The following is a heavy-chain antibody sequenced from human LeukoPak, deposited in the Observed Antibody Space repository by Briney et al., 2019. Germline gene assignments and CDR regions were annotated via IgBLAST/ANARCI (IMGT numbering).Heavy chain of an antibody. CDR1: GFTFSSYL. Sequence: GGSLRLSCAASGFTFSSYLMHWVRQAPGKGLVWVSRINTDGSSAVYADPVKGRFTISRDNSKNTLYLQMNSLRAEDTAVYYCANLAAPLDYWGQGTLVTVSS. V-gene: IGHV3-74*01. CDR3: ANLAAPLDY. D-gene: IGHD6-6*01. J-gene: IGHJ4*02. CDR2: INTDGSSA.